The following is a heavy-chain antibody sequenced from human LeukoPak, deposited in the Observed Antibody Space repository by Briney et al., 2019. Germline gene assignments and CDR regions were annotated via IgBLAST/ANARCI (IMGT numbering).Heavy chain of an antibody. CDR3: ASRVGGGKVDV. V-gene: IGHV3-66*01. CDR2: IYSGGTT. J-gene: IGHJ6*02. D-gene: IGHD1-26*01. Sequence: GGSLRLSCAASGFTVSSNYMRWVRQAPGKGLEWVSVIYSGGTTYYADSVKGRFTISRDNSKNTLCLQMNSLRAEDTAVYYCASRVGGGKVDVCGQGSTVTISS. CDR1: GFTVSSNY.